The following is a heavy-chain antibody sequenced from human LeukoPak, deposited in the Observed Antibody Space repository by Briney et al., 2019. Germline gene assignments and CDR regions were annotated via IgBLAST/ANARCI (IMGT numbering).Heavy chain of an antibody. CDR2: IYPGDSDT. Sequence: GESLKISSKGSGYSFPSYWIGWVRQMPGKGLEWMGIIYPGDSDTRYSPSFKGQVTMSVDKSISTAYLQWSSLKASDTAMYYCARSKYSTSWQYYFDYWGQGTLVTVSS. V-gene: IGHV5-51*01. J-gene: IGHJ4*02. D-gene: IGHD6-13*01. CDR3: ARSKYSTSWQYYFDY. CDR1: GYSFPSYW.